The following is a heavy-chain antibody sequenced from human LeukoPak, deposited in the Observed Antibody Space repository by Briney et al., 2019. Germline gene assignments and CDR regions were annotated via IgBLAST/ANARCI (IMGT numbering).Heavy chain of an antibody. D-gene: IGHD5-12*01. V-gene: IGHV3-21*01. Sequence: KAGGSLRLSCAASGFTFSSYSMNWVRQAPGKGLEWVSSISSSSSYIYYADSVKGRFTISRDNAKNSLYLQMNSLRAEDTAVYYCAREDSGYDGFGYWGQGTLVTVSS. CDR1: GFTFSSYS. CDR3: AREDSGYDGFGY. CDR2: ISSSSSYI. J-gene: IGHJ4*02.